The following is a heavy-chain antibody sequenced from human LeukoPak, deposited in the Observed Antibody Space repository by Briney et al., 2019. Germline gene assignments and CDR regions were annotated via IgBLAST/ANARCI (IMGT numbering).Heavy chain of an antibody. CDR2: IYWDDDK. CDR1: GFSLTTSGVA. V-gene: IGHV2-5*02. CDR3: AHLSHFASRSYYNVWFDS. D-gene: IGHD3-10*01. J-gene: IGHJ5*01. Sequence: SGPTLVNPTQTLTLTCTFSGFSLTTSGVAVGWIRQPPGKALEWLALIYWDDDKRYSPSLRSRLTITKDTSKNQVVLTMTDMDPVDTATYYCAHLSHFASRSYYNVWFDSWGQGTLATVSS.